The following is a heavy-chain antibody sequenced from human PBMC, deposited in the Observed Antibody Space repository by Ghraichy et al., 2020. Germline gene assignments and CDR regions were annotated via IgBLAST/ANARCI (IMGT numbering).Heavy chain of an antibody. V-gene: IGHV4-59*01. CDR1: GGTIRSYC. J-gene: IGHJ4*02. Sequence: ESLNISCTVSGGTIRSYCWSWIRQPPGKGLQWIGYINHSGSTSYNPSLKSRVTISADTSKNQFSLKLSSVTAADTAVYYCTRDLVLAAANDHWGQGNLVTVSS. CDR3: TRDLVLAAANDH. D-gene: IGHD6-13*01. CDR2: INHSGST.